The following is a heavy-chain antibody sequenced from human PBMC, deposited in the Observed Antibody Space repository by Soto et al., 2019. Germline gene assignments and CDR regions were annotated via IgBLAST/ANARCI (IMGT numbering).Heavy chain of an antibody. J-gene: IGHJ3*02. D-gene: IGHD3-10*01. CDR2: TIPVFDTA. Sequence: QVQLEQSGAEVKKPGSSVKVSCKASAGTLSDHGVSWLRQAPGQGLEWVGGTIPVFDTAKYAQKFQGRVTIAADKSTNIAYMELSSLRSEDTAFYYCARGVYGSGNYYTGPSAFDIWGQGTMVIVSS. V-gene: IGHV1-69*06. CDR1: AGTLSDHG. CDR3: ARGVYGSGNYYTGPSAFDI.